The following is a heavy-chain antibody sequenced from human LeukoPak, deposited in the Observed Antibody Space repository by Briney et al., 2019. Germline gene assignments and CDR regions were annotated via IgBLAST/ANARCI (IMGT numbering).Heavy chain of an antibody. V-gene: IGHV4-39*01. CDR1: SGSISSSTNY. D-gene: IGHD2-8*01. CDR2: IYYTGNT. J-gene: IGHJ3*02. Sequence: PSETLSLTCTVSSGSISSSTNYWGWIRQPPGKGLESIGSIYYTGNTFYNPSLKSRVTISVDTSKNQFSLKLTSVTAADTAVYYCASRPRYCATSGCGGGAFAIWGQGTMVTVSS. CDR3: ASRPRYCATSGCGGGAFAI.